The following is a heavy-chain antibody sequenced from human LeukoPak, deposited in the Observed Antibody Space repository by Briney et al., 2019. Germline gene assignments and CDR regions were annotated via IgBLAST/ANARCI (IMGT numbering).Heavy chain of an antibody. CDR1: GFTFSNYS. D-gene: IGHD2-15*01. CDR2: ISRGSSYI. V-gene: IGHV3-21*01. J-gene: IGHJ5*02. Sequence: GGSLRLSCAASGFTFSNYSMRWVREARGKGLEWVSYISRGSSYIYYGDSEKGRFNIYRENEKKSLYVQMNSLRAEDTAVYYCASLAPTGAAATVSWGQGTLVTVSS. CDR3: ASLAPTGAAATVS.